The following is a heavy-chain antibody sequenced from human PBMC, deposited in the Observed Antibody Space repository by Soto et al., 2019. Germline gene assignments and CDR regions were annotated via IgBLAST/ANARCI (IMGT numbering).Heavy chain of an antibody. D-gene: IGHD5-18*01. V-gene: IGHV3-33*01. CDR2: IWYDGSNK. J-gene: IGHJ6*02. CDR1: GFTFSSYG. Sequence: PGGSLRLSCAASGFTFSSYGMHWVRQAPGKGLEWVAVIWYDGSNKYYEDSVKGRFTISRDNSKNTLYLQMNSLGAEDTAVYYCARDKLEYNYGNYGMDVWGQGTTVTVSS. CDR3: ARDKLEYNYGNYGMDV.